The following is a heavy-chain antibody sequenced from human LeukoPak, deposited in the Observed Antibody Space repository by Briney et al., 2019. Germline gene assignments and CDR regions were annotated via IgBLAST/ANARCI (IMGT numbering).Heavy chain of an antibody. V-gene: IGHV1-3*01. CDR3: GKSAPSGFDP. CDR2: INSGNVDA. CDR1: GYTFTTYP. J-gene: IGHJ5*02. Sequence: GGSVKVSCKAFGYTFTTYPIYWVCQAPVRSLEWMGGINSGNVDAKYSQNFHDRITITIDTSASTVYMELTSLRSEDTAVYYCGKSAPSGFDPWGQGTLVTVSS.